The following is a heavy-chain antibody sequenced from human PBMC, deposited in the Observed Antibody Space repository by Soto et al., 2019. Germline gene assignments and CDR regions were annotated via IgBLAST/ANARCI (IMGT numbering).Heavy chain of an antibody. CDR3: AKRGYSYGGRSGNFDY. D-gene: IGHD5-18*01. J-gene: IGHJ4*02. V-gene: IGHV3-23*01. Sequence: EVQLLESGGGLVQPGGSLRLSCAASGFTFSSYAMSWVRQAPGKGLEWVSAISGSGGSTYYADSVRGRFTISRDNSKNTLYLQMNSLRAEDTAVYYCAKRGYSYGGRSGNFDYWGQGTLVTVSS. CDR1: GFTFSSYA. CDR2: ISGSGGST.